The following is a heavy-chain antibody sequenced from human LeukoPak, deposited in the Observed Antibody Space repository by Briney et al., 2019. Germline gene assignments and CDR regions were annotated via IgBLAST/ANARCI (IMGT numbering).Heavy chain of an antibody. J-gene: IGHJ4*02. CDR1: GGSISSYY. CDR3: ASVGGYDSDY. CDR2: IYYSGST. D-gene: IGHD5-12*01. V-gene: IGHV4-59*01. Sequence: SETLSLTCTVSGGSISSYYWSWIQQPPGKGLEWIGYIYYSGSTNYNPSLKSRVTISVDTSKNQFSLKLSSVTAADTAVYYCASVGGYDSDYWGQGTLVTVSS.